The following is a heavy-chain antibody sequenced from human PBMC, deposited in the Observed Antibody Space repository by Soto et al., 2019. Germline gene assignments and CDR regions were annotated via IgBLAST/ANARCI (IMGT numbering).Heavy chain of an antibody. CDR2: INQDGSQK. V-gene: IGHV3-7*01. D-gene: IGHD5-12*01. CDR3: VRDCLRCAYGCSEY. Sequence: LRLSCAASEFTFSTYWMSWVRQAPGKGLEWVANINQDGSQKYYVGSVRGRFTISRDNAKNSLYLQMNSLRAEDTAVYYCVRDCLRCAYGCSEYWGQGTLVTVSS. CDR1: EFTFSTYW. J-gene: IGHJ4*02.